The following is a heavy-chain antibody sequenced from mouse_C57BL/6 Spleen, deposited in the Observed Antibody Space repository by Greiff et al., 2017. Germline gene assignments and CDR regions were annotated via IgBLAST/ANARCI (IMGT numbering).Heavy chain of an antibody. D-gene: IGHD2-1*01. CDR3: ARYSNYGFYAMDY. V-gene: IGHV7-3*01. Sequence: EVQLVESGGGLVQPGGSLSLSCAASGFTFTDYYMSWVRQPPGQALEWLGFIRNKANGYTTEYSASVKGRFTISRDNSQSILYLQMNALRAEDSATYYCARYSNYGFYAMDYWGQGTSVTVSS. CDR1: GFTFTDYY. CDR2: IRNKANGYTT. J-gene: IGHJ4*01.